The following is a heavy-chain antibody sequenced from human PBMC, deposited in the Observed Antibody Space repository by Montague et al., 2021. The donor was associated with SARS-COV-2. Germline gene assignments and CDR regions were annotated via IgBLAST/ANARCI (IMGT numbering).Heavy chain of an antibody. Sequence: SLRFSCAASGFSFNNFAMHWVRQAPGQGLEWVAVISYEGSIQYYADSVKGRFAISRDWSKNTLDLQMSSLRPEDTAVYYCAKDATIFWFERGRGTFDNWGRGTLVAVSS. CDR2: ISYEGSIQ. CDR3: AKDATIFWFERGRGTFDN. CDR1: GFSFNNFA. J-gene: IGHJ4*02. V-gene: IGHV3-30*18. D-gene: IGHD3-10*01.